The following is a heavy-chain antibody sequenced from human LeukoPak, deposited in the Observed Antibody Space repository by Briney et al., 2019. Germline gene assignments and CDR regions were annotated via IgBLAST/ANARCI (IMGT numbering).Heavy chain of an antibody. Sequence: ASVKVSCKASGYTFTSYGISWVRQAPGQGLEWMGWINPNSGGTNYAQKFQGRVTMTRDTSISTAYMELSRLRSDDTAVYYCASLLSGSYYRWGQGTLVTVSS. CDR1: GYTFTSYG. D-gene: IGHD1-26*01. CDR3: ASLLSGSYYR. CDR2: INPNSGGT. V-gene: IGHV1-2*02. J-gene: IGHJ5*02.